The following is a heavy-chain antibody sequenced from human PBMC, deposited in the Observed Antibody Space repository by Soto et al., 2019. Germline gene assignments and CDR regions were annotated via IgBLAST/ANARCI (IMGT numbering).Heavy chain of an antibody. J-gene: IGHJ6*02. CDR3: AKDRAFNYFYGMDV. D-gene: IGHD3-10*01. V-gene: IGHV3-23*01. CDR2: VSTNCRST. CDR1: GRAFGNYA. Sequence: LILSCRASGRAFGNYAMNWVRQVPGRGLEWVAGVSTNCRSTYYADSVRGRFTISRDNSKITVYLQMNSLRAEDTAVYYCAKDRAFNYFYGMDVWGQGTTVTVSS.